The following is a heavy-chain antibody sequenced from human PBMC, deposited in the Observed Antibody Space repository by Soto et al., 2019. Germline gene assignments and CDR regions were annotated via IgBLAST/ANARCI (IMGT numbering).Heavy chain of an antibody. Sequence: SVKVSCKASGGTFSSYAISWVRQAPGQGLEWMGGIIPIFGTANYAQKFQGRVTITADESTSTAYMELSSLRSEDTAVYYCARMYDFWSGPPYYCGMDVWGQGTTVTVSS. V-gene: IGHV1-69*13. CDR3: ARMYDFWSGPPYYCGMDV. D-gene: IGHD3-3*01. J-gene: IGHJ6*02. CDR1: GGTFSSYA. CDR2: IIPIFGTA.